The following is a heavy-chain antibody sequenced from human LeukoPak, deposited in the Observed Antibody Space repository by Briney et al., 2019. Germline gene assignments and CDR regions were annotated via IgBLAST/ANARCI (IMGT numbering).Heavy chain of an antibody. Sequence: SVKVSCKASGGTFSSYAISWVRQAPGQGLEWMGGIIPISGTANYAQKFQGRVTITADESTSTAYMELSSLRSEDTAVYYCAIADSSGWYGGYWGQGTLVTVSS. J-gene: IGHJ4*02. V-gene: IGHV1-69*01. D-gene: IGHD6-19*01. CDR2: IIPISGTA. CDR1: GGTFSSYA. CDR3: AIADSSGWYGGY.